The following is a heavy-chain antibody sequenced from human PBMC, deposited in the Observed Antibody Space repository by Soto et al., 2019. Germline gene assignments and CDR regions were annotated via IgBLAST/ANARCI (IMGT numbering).Heavy chain of an antibody. J-gene: IGHJ3*02. Sequence: GGSLRLSCAASGFTFSSYWMSWVRQAPGKGLEWVANIKQDGSEKYYEDSVKGRFTISRDNAKNSLYLQMNSLRAEDTAVYYCAREWYCSGGSCYSPAFDIWGQGTMVTVSS. D-gene: IGHD2-15*01. CDR2: IKQDGSEK. CDR1: GFTFSSYW. V-gene: IGHV3-7*01. CDR3: AREWYCSGGSCYSPAFDI.